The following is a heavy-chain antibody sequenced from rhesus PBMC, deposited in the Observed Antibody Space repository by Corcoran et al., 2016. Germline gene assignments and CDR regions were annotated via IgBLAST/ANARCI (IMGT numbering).Heavy chain of an antibody. J-gene: IGHJ4*01. Sequence: QVQLQESGPGLVKPSETLSLTCAVSGGSISGYYGNWIRQPPGKGLEGIGYIGGSRGSTYYNPSLKSRVTISTDTSKNQFSLKLSSVTAADTAVYYCARNLGYSSWSHFDYWGQGVLVTVSS. CDR1: GGSISGYY. V-gene: IGHV4-165*02. D-gene: IGHD6-13*01. CDR3: ARNLGYSSWSHFDY. CDR2: IGGSRGST.